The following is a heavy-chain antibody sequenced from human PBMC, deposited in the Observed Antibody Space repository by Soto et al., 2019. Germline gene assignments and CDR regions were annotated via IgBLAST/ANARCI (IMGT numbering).Heavy chain of an antibody. CDR3: ARDYGHDCSGGNCYFYF. CDR1: GGTFSTYT. V-gene: IGHV1-69*01. J-gene: IGHJ4*02. Sequence: QVPLVQSGAEVKKPGSSVKVSCKASGGTFSTYTINWVRQAPGQGLEWMGGIIPIFGTANYAQKFQGRVTITADESTSTAHMELSSLRSEDTAVYYCARDYGHDCSGGNCYFYFWGQGTLVTVSS. D-gene: IGHD2-15*01. CDR2: IIPIFGTA.